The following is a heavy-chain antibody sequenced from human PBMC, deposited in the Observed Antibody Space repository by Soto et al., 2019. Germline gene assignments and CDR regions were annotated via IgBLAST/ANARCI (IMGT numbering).Heavy chain of an antibody. Sequence: SETLSLTCTVSGGSISSYYWSWIRQPPGKGLEWIGYIYYSGSANYNPSLKSRVTISVDTSKNQFSLKLSSVTAADTAVYYCGRGWEYYYGSGSYLDWFDPWGQGTLVTVSS. CDR2: IYYSGSA. CDR1: GGSISSYY. V-gene: IGHV4-59*08. D-gene: IGHD3-10*01. CDR3: GRGWEYYYGSGSYLDWFDP. J-gene: IGHJ5*02.